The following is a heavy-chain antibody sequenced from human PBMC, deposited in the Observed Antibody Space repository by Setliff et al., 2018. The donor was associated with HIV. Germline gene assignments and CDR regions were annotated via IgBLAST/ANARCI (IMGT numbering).Heavy chain of an antibody. CDR2: INHSGST. V-gene: IGHV4-34*01. Sequence: SETLSLTCAVYGGSFSGYYWSWVRQPPGKGLEWIGEINHSGSTNYNPSLKSRVTVSVDTSKNQFSLKVSSVTAADTAVYYCARETEAGTFDYWGPGTLVTVSS. CDR1: GGSFSGYY. J-gene: IGHJ4*02. D-gene: IGHD6-19*01. CDR3: ARETEAGTFDY.